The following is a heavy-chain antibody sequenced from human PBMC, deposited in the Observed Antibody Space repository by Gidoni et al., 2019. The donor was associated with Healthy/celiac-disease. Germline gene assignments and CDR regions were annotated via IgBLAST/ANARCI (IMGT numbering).Heavy chain of an antibody. D-gene: IGHD6-13*01. V-gene: IGHV3-23*04. CDR1: GFTFSSYA. CDR3: AKDGLAAGETSRTAEYNWFDP. J-gene: IGHJ5*02. Sequence: EVQLVESGGGLVQPGGSLRLSCAASGFTFSSYAMSWVRQAPGKGLEWVSAISGSGGSTYYADSVKGRFTISRDNSKNTLYLQMNSLRAEDTAVYYCAKDGLAAGETSRTAEYNWFDPWGQGTLVTVSS. CDR2: ISGSGGST.